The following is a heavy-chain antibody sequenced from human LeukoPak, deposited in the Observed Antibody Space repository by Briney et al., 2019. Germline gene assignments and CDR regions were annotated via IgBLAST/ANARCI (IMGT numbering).Heavy chain of an antibody. CDR1: GFTFDDYA. J-gene: IGHJ3*02. CDR2: ITWNSDTL. CDR3: TRRFSAWAFDI. Sequence: GGSLRLSCAASGFTFDDYAMHWVRQAPGKGLEWVSGITWNSDTLIYADSVKGRFTISRDNAKNSLYLQMNFLRPEDMAFYYCTRRFSAWAFDIWGQGTMVTVSS. D-gene: IGHD3-16*01. V-gene: IGHV3-9*03.